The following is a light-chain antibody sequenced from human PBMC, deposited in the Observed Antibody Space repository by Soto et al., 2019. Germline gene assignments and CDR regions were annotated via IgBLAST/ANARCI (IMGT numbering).Light chain of an antibody. J-gene: IGLJ1*01. Sequence: QSALTLPASDSGSPGQSITISCTGTSGDIGSYNRVSWYQQHPGKAPKLIIYEVTDRPSGVSNRFSGSKSGNTASLTISGIQAEDEAEYYCSSYTNINTRACVFGTGPKVTVL. CDR1: SGDIGSYNR. V-gene: IGLV2-14*01. CDR3: SSYTNINTRACV. CDR2: EVT.